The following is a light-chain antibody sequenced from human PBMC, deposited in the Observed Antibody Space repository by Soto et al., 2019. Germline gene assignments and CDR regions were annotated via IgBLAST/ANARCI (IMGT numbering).Light chain of an antibody. Sequence: QSALTQPASVSGSPGQSITISCTGTSGDVGYNYVSWYQQHPGKAPKLMIYEVSKRPSGVPDRFSGSKSGNTASLTVSGLQAEDEADYYCSSYAGSNNLGVFGTGTKLTVL. V-gene: IGLV2-8*01. CDR1: SGDVGYNY. J-gene: IGLJ1*01. CDR2: EVS. CDR3: SSYAGSNNLGV.